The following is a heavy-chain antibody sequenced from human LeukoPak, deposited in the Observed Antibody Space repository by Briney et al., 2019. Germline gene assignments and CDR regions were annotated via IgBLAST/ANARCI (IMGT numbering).Heavy chain of an antibody. Sequence: SETLSLTCTVSGGSISSYYWSWIRQPPGEGLEWIGYIYYSGSTNYNPSLKSRVTISVGTSKNQFSLKLSSVTAADTAVYHCARGHYSSSWYVFDYWGQGTLVTVSS. D-gene: IGHD6-13*01. CDR1: GGSISSYY. CDR2: IYYSGST. J-gene: IGHJ4*02. V-gene: IGHV4-59*01. CDR3: ARGHYSSSWYVFDY.